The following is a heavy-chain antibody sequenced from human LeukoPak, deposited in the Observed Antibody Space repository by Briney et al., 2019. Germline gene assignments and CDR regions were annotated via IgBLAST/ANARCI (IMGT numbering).Heavy chain of an antibody. D-gene: IGHD2-15*01. V-gene: IGHV4-59*01. CDR2: IYYSGGT. CDR3: AREARLLYSTGWYYFDY. Sequence: SETLSLTCTVSGGSISSYYWRWIRQPPGKGLEWIGYIYYSGGTTYNPSLKSRVTLSFDTSKKQFYLKLSSVTAAYTAVYYCAREARLLYSTGWYYFDYWGQGTLVTVSS. CDR1: GGSISSYY. J-gene: IGHJ4*02.